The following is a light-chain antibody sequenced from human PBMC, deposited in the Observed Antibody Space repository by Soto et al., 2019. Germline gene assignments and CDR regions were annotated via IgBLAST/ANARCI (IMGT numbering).Light chain of an antibody. CDR1: SSDVGAYNY. Sequence: QSVLTQPASVSGSPGQSITISCTGTSSDVGAYNYVSWYQHHPGKAPKLMIYEVSTRPSGVSNRFSGSKSGNTASLAISGLQAEDEADYYCSSYTSSTLFVFGPGTTLTVL. CDR3: SSYTSSTLFV. CDR2: EVS. V-gene: IGLV2-14*01. J-gene: IGLJ1*01.